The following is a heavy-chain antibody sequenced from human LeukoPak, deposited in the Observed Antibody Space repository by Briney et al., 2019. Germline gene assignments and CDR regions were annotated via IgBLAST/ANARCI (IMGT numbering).Heavy chain of an antibody. CDR2: INSGGSEG. D-gene: IGHD6-6*01. V-gene: IGHV3-7*03. Sequence: GGSLRLSCAVSGSTFSGFWMSWSRQAPGKGLEWVASINSGGSEGYYADVVKGRFTISRDNAKNSLYLQINSLRAEDTAVYYCARSSYSSSSSVWGQGTMVTVSS. CDR3: ARSSYSSSSSV. CDR1: GSTFSGFW. J-gene: IGHJ3*01.